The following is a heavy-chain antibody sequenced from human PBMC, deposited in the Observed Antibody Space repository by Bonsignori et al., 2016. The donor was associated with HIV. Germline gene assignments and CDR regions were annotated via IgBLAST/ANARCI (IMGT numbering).Heavy chain of an antibody. CDR3: ARIGGDYGTYYFDY. D-gene: IGHD4-17*01. J-gene: IGHJ4*02. V-gene: IGHV1-18*01. CDR2: ISPYNGNT. Sequence: WVRQAPGQGLEWMGWISPYNGNTNYAQKLQGRVTMTTDTSTSTGYMELRSLRSDDTAVYYCARIGGDYGTYYFDYWGQGTLVTVSS.